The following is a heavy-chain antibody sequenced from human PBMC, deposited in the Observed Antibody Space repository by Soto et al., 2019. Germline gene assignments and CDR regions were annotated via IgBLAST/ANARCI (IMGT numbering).Heavy chain of an antibody. CDR1: GGTFSNYA. Sequence: QVQLVQSGAEVKKPGSSVKVSCKVSGGTFSNYAIDWVRLAPGHGLEWMGGIVPIFGTTYYTQKFQGRATIIADDSTTTAYLEMSSLRSEDTAIYYCARVEAVAGLYNYHALDVWGQGTAVTVSS. CDR3: ARVEAVAGLYNYHALDV. V-gene: IGHV1-69*12. J-gene: IGHJ6*02. CDR2: IVPIFGTT. D-gene: IGHD6-19*01.